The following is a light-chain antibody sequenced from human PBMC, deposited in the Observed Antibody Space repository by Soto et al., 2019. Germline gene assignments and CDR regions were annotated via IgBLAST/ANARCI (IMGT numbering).Light chain of an antibody. V-gene: IGKV3-15*01. CDR3: QQGHNWPLT. Sequence: EIVMTQSPATLSVSPGERATLSCRASQSISTELAWYQQKPGQPPRLLIYSASTRATGVPARFTGSGSGSKFTLTISRLQSEDFAVYYCQQGHNWPLTFGQGTRLEI. CDR1: QSISTE. J-gene: IGKJ2*01. CDR2: SAS.